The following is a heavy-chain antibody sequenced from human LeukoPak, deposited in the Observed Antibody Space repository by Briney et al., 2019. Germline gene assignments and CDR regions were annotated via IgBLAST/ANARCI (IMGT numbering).Heavy chain of an antibody. CDR3: AKFRSLEETYGMDV. J-gene: IGHJ6*02. D-gene: IGHD3-3*01. Sequence: GGSLRLSCAASGFTFSSYGMHWVRQAPGKGLEWVAVISYDGSNKYYADSVKGRFTISRDNSKNTLYLQMNSLRAEDTAVYYCAKFRSLEETYGMDVWGQGTTVTVSS. V-gene: IGHV3-30*18. CDR2: ISYDGSNK. CDR1: GFTFSSYG.